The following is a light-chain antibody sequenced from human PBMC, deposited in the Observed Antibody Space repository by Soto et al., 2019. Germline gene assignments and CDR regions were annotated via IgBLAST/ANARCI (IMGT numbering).Light chain of an antibody. CDR3: QQCGGSPLFS. CDR2: TTS. Sequence: EIVLTQSPGTLSLSPGERATLSCTASQSVTSSCLAWYQRKPGHAPRLLIHTTSTRATDIPDRFSGSGSGTDFTLTISRLEPEDFAVYYCQQCGGSPLFSFGHGTRVDI. V-gene: IGKV3-20*01. J-gene: IGKJ3*01. CDR1: QSVTSSC.